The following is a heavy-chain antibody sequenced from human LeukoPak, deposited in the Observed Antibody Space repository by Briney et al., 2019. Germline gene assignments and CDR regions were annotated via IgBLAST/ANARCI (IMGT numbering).Heavy chain of an antibody. CDR3: AKDLWDYYGSGSTFDY. Sequence: GGSLRLSCAASGFTFSSYGMYWVRQAPGKGLEWVAVISYDGSNKYYADSVKGRFTISRDNSKNTLYLQMNSLRAEDTAVYYCAKDLWDYYGSGSTFDYWGQGTLVTVSS. CDR2: ISYDGSNK. CDR1: GFTFSSYG. D-gene: IGHD3-10*01. J-gene: IGHJ4*02. V-gene: IGHV3-30*18.